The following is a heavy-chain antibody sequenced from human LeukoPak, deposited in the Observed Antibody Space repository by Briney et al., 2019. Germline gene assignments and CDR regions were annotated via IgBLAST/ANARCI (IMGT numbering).Heavy chain of an antibody. CDR2: VKSKGDGGSI. J-gene: IGHJ4*02. V-gene: IGHV3-15*01. D-gene: IGHD2-21*02. CDR1: GFTFTNAW. Sequence: PGGSLRLSCVASGFTFTNAWMTWVRQTPGKRLEWVGRVKSKGDGGSIDYAAPVRGRFTISRDDSNNTLYLQMDSVKTEDTAVYLCATGRLDYWGLGTLVTVSS. CDR3: ATGRLDY.